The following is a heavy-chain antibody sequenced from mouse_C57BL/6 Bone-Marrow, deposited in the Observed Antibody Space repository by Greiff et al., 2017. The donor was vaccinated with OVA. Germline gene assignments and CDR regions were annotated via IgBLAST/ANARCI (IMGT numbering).Heavy chain of an antibody. D-gene: IGHD1-1*01. Sequence: QVQLQQSGAELVRPGASVTLSCKASGYTFTDYEMHWVKQTPVHGLEWIGAIDPETGGTAYNQKFKGKAILTADKASSTAYMELRSLTSEDSAVYYCARPRYYGGDYFDYWGQGTTLTVSS. CDR2: IDPETGGT. V-gene: IGHV1-15*01. CDR1: GYTFTDYE. J-gene: IGHJ2*01. CDR3: ARPRYYGGDYFDY.